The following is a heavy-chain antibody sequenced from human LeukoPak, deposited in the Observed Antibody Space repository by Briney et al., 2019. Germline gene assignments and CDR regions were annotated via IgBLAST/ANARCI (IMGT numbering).Heavy chain of an antibody. Sequence: ASVKVSCKASGYTFTSYYMHWVRQAPGQGLEWMGIINPSGGSTSYAQKFQGRVTMTRDTSTSTVYMEPSSLRSEDTAVYYCARAGLYYDILTGARLNNGMDVWGQGTTVTVSS. D-gene: IGHD3-9*01. CDR1: GYTFTSYY. V-gene: IGHV1-46*01. CDR2: INPSGGST. CDR3: ARAGLYYDILTGARLNNGMDV. J-gene: IGHJ6*02.